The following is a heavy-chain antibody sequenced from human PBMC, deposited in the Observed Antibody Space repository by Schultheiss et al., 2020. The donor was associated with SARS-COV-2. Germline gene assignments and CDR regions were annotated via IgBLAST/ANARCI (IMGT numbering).Heavy chain of an antibody. CDR2: IIPIFGTA. CDR1: GYTFTSYA. J-gene: IGHJ6*02. D-gene: IGHD2-21*01. CDR3: ARAPDGHIVAHPMMDFPPDV. Sequence: SVKVSCKASGYTFTSYAISWVRQAPGQGLEWMGGIIPIFGTANYAQKFQGRVTITADESTSTAYMELSSLRSEDTAVYYCARAPDGHIVAHPMMDFPPDVWGQGTTVTVSS. V-gene: IGHV1-69*13.